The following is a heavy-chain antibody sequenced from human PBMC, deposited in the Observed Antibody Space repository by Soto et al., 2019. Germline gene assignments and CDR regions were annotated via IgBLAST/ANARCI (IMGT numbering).Heavy chain of an antibody. Sequence: QVQLQESGPGLVKPSETLSLTCTVSGGSISSYYWSWIRQPPGKGLEWIGYIYYSGSTNYNPSLKSRLTISVDTSKNPFSLKLSSVTAADTAVYYCARVYCGGDCYWSDAFDIWGQGTMVTVSS. J-gene: IGHJ3*02. V-gene: IGHV4-59*01. CDR3: ARVYCGGDCYWSDAFDI. CDR1: GGSISSYY. CDR2: IYYSGST. D-gene: IGHD2-21*02.